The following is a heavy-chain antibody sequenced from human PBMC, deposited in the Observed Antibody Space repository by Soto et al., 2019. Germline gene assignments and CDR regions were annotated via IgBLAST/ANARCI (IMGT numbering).Heavy chain of an antibody. J-gene: IGHJ5*02. Sequence: ASVKDSCKASGYTFTIYYMHWVRQAPGQGPEWMGRISANNGSTNYAQKLQGRVTMTTDTSTSTAYMELRSLRSDDTAVYYCARGVGSGTYYNQYNWFDPWGQGTLVTVSS. D-gene: IGHD3-10*01. V-gene: IGHV1-18*04. CDR3: ARGVGSGTYYNQYNWFDP. CDR2: ISANNGST. CDR1: GYTFTIYY.